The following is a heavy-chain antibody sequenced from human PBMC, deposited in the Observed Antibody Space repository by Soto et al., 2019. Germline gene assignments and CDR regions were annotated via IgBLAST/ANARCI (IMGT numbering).Heavy chain of an antibody. J-gene: IGHJ1*01. CDR2: IVPNYGTA. CDR3: ARGWIDLWWYFED. Sequence: QVQLVQSGAEVKKPGSSVKVSCKASGGSFNRYGIHWVRQAPGQGLEWMGGIVPNYGTANYAQRFQGRVTIVADKSTGTVYMEVTSLKSENTEVYYCARGWIDLWWYFEDWGQGTLVTVSS. D-gene: IGHD5-18*01. CDR1: GGSFNRYG. V-gene: IGHV1-69*06.